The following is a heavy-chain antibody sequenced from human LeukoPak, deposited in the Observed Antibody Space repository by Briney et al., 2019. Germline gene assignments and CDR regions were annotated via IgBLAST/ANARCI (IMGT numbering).Heavy chain of an antibody. J-gene: IGHJ6*03. Sequence: GGSLRFSCAASGFTFDDYAMHWVSQAPGKSLEWVSLIGWDGGSTYYADSVKGRFTISRDNSKNSLYLQMNSLRAEDTALYYCAKDMNYYYMDVWGKGTTVTVSS. CDR1: GFTFDDYA. CDR2: IGWDGGST. CDR3: AKDMNYYYMDV. V-gene: IGHV3-43D*03.